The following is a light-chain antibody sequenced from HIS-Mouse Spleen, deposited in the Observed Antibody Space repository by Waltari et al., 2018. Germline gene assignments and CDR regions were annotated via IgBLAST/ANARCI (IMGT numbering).Light chain of an antibody. CDR1: SSDVGSYNL. J-gene: IGLJ3*02. Sequence: QSALTQPASVSGSPVQSITISCTGTSSDVGSYNLVSWYQQHPGKAPKFMIYEGSKRPSGVSNRFAGSKAGNTASLTISGLQAEDEADYYCCSYAGSSTWVFGGGTKLTVL. CDR3: CSYAGSSTWV. CDR2: EGS. V-gene: IGLV2-23*01.